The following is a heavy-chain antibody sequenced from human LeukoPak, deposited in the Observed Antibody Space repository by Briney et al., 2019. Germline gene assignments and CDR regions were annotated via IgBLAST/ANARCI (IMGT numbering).Heavy chain of an antibody. J-gene: IGHJ4*02. V-gene: IGHV1-69*05. Sequence: ASVKVSCKASGYTFTNYGIGWVRQAPGQGLEWMGGVIPILGTTKYAQKFQGRVTITTDESTSTVYMKLNSLRSEDTAVYYCARATLSGFSNSWGQGTLVTVSS. CDR2: VIPILGTT. CDR3: ARATLSGFSNS. D-gene: IGHD6-13*01. CDR1: GYTFTNYG.